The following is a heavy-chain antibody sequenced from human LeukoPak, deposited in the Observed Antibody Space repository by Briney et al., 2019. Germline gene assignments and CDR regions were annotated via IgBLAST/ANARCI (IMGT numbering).Heavy chain of an antibody. CDR1: GYTFTSYG. J-gene: IGHJ4*02. D-gene: IGHD1-1*01. Sequence: ASVKVSCKASGYTFTSYGISWVRQAPGQGLEWMGWISAYNGNTNYAQKLQGRVTITADKSTSTAYMELSSLRSEDTAVHYCARGTTTGDYWGQGTLVTVSS. V-gene: IGHV1-18*01. CDR2: ISAYNGNT. CDR3: ARGTTTGDY.